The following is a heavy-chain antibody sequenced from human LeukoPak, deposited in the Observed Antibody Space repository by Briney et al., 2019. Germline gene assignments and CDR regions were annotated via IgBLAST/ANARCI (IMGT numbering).Heavy chain of an antibody. D-gene: IGHD2-2*01. V-gene: IGHV3-30-3*01. CDR3: AKVASLCTSTSCVRGGFDY. CDR1: GFTFSSYA. J-gene: IGHJ4*02. CDR2: ISYDGSNK. Sequence: GRSLRLSCAASGFTFSSYAMHWVRQAPGKGLEWVAVISYDGSNKYYADSVKGRFTISRDNSKNTLYLQMNSLRAEDTAGYYCAKVASLCTSTSCVRGGFDYWGQGTLVTVSS.